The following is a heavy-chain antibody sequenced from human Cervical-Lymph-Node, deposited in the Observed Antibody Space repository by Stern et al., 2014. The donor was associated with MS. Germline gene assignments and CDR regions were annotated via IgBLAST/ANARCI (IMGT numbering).Heavy chain of an antibody. V-gene: IGHV1-69*12. Sequence: QDQLVQSGAEVKKPQSSVKVSCKASGGTFSSYGISWVRQAPGQGLEWMGGIIPMFGAPLYAQKFQGRVSITADESASTAYMELSSLRSDDTAVYYCARARTTFEFSAYFDYWGQGTLVTVSS. CDR1: GGTFSSYG. CDR3: ARARTTFEFSAYFDY. CDR2: IIPMFGAP. D-gene: IGHD1-1*01. J-gene: IGHJ4*02.